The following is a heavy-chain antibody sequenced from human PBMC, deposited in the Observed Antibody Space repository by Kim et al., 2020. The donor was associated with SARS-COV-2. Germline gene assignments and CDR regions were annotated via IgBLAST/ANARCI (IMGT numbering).Heavy chain of an antibody. D-gene: IGHD4-17*01. CDR3: ATRSTTVVSTWDYFDY. J-gene: IGHJ4*02. CDR2: FDPEDGET. CDR1: GYTLTELS. Sequence: ASVKVSCKVSGYTLTELSMHWVRQAPGKGLEWMGGFDPEDGETIYAQKFQGRVTMTEDTSTDTAYMELSSLRSEDTAVYYCATRSTTVVSTWDYFDYWGQGTLVTVSS. V-gene: IGHV1-24*01.